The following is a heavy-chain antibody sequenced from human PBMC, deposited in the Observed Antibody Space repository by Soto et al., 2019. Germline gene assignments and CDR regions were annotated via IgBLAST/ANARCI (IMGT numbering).Heavy chain of an antibody. Sequence: TSETLSLTCAVSGGSISSGGYSWSWIRQPPGKGLEWIGYMYHSGSTYYNPSLKSRVTISIDRSKNQFSLKLSSVTAADTAVYYCARVDIVVVTAILDPYFDYWGQGTLVTVSS. CDR3: ARVDIVVVTAILDPYFDY. CDR2: MYHSGST. J-gene: IGHJ4*02. D-gene: IGHD2-21*02. CDR1: GGSISSGGYS. V-gene: IGHV4-30-2*01.